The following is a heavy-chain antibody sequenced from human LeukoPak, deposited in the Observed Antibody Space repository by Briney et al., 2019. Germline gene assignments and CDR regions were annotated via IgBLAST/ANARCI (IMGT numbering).Heavy chain of an antibody. CDR1: GFTFSNAW. J-gene: IGHJ4*02. Sequence: PGGSLRLSCAASGFTFSNAWMNWVRQAPGKGLEWVGRIKSNTDGGTTDYAAPGRGSFTTSRADSKNTLYRQMNSLKTGDTAVYYCTTEQKDGSGSYCRYWGQGTLVTVSS. V-gene: IGHV3-15*01. D-gene: IGHD3-10*01. CDR3: TTEQKDGSGSYCRY. CDR2: IKSNTDGGTT.